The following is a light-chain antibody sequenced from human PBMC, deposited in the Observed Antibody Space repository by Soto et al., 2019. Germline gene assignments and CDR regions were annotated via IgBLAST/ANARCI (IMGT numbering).Light chain of an antibody. CDR1: QSVLYSAKNKNY. CDR2: WAS. Sequence: IVMTQSPDSLAVSLGERATIHCKSSQSVLYSAKNKNYLAWYQQKPGQPPKLLIYWASTRESGVPDRFSGSGSGTDFTLSISSLQAEDVAVYYCQQYYSTPLTFGGGTKVDIK. V-gene: IGKV4-1*01. J-gene: IGKJ4*01. CDR3: QQYYSTPLT.